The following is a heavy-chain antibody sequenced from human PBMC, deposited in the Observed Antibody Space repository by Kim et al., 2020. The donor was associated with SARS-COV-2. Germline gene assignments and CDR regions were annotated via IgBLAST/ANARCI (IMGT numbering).Heavy chain of an antibody. J-gene: IGHJ6*02. CDR1: GFTFSSYS. Sequence: GGSLRLSCAASGFTFSSYSMNWVRQAPGKGLEWVSSISSSSSYIYYADSVKGRFTISRDNAKNSLYLQMNSLRAEDTAVYYCARDYGSGRPYYYYYGMDVWGQGTTVTVSS. CDR2: ISSSSSYI. CDR3: ARDYGSGRPYYYYYGMDV. D-gene: IGHD3-10*01. V-gene: IGHV3-21*01.